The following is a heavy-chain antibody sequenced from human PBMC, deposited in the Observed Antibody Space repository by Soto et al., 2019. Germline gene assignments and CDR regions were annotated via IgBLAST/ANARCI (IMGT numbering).Heavy chain of an antibody. Sequence: ASVKVSCKASAYTFSNYAFSWVRQAPGQGLEWMGWVSPYNGNTNYAQRLQGRVSMTADTSTSTAYMELRSLRFDDTAVYYRARSNDYYYDSRGYLSLFYLGQGTLVTVSS. V-gene: IGHV1-18*04. CDR3: ARSNDYYYDSRGYLSLFY. J-gene: IGHJ4*02. CDR2: VSPYNGNT. D-gene: IGHD3-22*01. CDR1: AYTFSNYA.